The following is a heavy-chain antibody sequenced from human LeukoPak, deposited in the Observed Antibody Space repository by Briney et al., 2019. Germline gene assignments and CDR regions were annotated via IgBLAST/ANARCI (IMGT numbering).Heavy chain of an antibody. CDR1: GYTFTGYY. J-gene: IGHJ4*02. D-gene: IGHD6-13*01. Sequence: ASVKVSCKASGYTFTGYYMHWVRQAPGQGLEWMGWINPNSGGTNYAQKFQGRVTMARDTSISTAYMELSRLRSDDTAVYYCARDGIYSSSRRDFDYWGQGTLVTVSS. CDR2: INPNSGGT. CDR3: ARDGIYSSSRRDFDY. V-gene: IGHV1-2*02.